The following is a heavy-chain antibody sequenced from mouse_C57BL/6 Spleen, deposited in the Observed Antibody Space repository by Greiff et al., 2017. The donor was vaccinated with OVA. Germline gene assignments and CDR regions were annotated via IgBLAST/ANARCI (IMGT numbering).Heavy chain of an antibody. CDR3: ARMGSGYSY. CDR2: IDPSDSYT. Sequence: QVQLQQPGAELVMPGASVKLSCKASGYTFTSYWMHWVKQRPGQGLEWIGEIDPSDSYTNYNQKIKGKSTLTVDKSSSTAYMQLSSLTSEDSAVYYCARMGSGYSYWGQGTTLTVSS. V-gene: IGHV1-69*01. J-gene: IGHJ2*01. D-gene: IGHD3-2*02. CDR1: GYTFTSYW.